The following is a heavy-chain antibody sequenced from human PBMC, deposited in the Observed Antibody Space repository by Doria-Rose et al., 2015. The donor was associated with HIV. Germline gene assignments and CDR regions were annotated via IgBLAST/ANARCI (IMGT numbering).Heavy chain of an antibody. CDR2: IFSDDER. Sequence: QESGPVLVKPTETLTLTYTVSGVSLSSPGMGVSWIRQPPGKALEWLANIFSDDERSYKTSLKSRLTISRATSKSQVVLTMTDMDPVDTATYYCARIKSSRWYHKYYFDFWGQGTLVIVSA. V-gene: IGHV2-26*01. CDR1: GVSLSSPGMG. D-gene: IGHD6-13*01. J-gene: IGHJ4*02. CDR3: ARIKSSRWYHKYYFDF.